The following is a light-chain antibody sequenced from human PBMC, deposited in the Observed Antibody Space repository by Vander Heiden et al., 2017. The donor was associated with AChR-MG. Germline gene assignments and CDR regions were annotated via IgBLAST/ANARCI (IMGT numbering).Light chain of an antibody. Sequence: QSVLTPPPSASGTPGQRVTISCSGSSSNIGSNSVNWYQQLPGTAPKLLIYRNNQRPSGVPDRFSGSKSGTSASLAVSGLRSEDEADYYCAAWDDSLSGWVFGGGTKLTVL. CDR1: SSNIGSNS. CDR2: RNN. CDR3: AAWDDSLSGWV. V-gene: IGLV1-47*01. J-gene: IGLJ3*02.